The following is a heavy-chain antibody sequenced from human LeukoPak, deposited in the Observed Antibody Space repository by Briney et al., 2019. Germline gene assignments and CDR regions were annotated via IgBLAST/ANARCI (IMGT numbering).Heavy chain of an antibody. CDR3: ASRRLWLQNGESAFDY. Sequence: GGSLRLSCAASGFTFSTYAMHWVRQAPGKGLEWVAVISYGGSNKDYADSVKGRFTISRDNSKDTLYLQMNSLRAEDTAVYYCASRRLWLQNGESAFDYWGQGTLVTVSS. CDR2: ISYGGSNK. CDR1: GFTFSTYA. D-gene: IGHD5-18*01. J-gene: IGHJ4*02. V-gene: IGHV3-30-3*01.